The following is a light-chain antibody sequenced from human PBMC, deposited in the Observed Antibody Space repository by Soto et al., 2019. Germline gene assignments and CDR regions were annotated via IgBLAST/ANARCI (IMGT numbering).Light chain of an antibody. CDR2: AAS. V-gene: IGKV1-9*01. J-gene: IGKJ1*01. CDR3: QQVYTYPRT. CDR1: QGFSNF. Sequence: DIQLTQSPSFLSASVGDRVTITCRASQGFSNFLAWYQQEPGKAPKLLIYAASTLQSGVPSRFSGSGSGTEFTLTISSLQPEDFGTYYCQQVYTYPRTFGQGTKVDIK.